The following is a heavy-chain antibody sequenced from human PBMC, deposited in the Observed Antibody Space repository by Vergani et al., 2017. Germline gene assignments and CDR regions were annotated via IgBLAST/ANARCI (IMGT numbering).Heavy chain of an antibody. J-gene: IGHJ6*03. CDR2: IKQDGSEK. D-gene: IGHD1/OR15-1a*01. Sequence: EVQLVESGGGLVQPGGSLRLSCAASGFTFSSYWMSWVRQAPGKGLEWVANIKQDGSEKYYVDSVKGRFTISRDNSKNTLYLQMNSLRAEDTAVYYCAKGEGTGTTYYYYMDVWGKGTTVTVSS. V-gene: IGHV3-7*01. CDR1: GFTFSSYW. CDR3: AKGEGTGTTYYYYMDV.